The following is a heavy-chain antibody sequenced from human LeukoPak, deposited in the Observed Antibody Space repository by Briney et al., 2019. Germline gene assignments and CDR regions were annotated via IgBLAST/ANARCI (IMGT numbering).Heavy chain of an antibody. V-gene: IGHV3-30*04. CDR3: ATTHYYGSGSLDY. Sequence: GGSLRLSCAASGFIFSSYAMHWVRQAPGKGLEWVTFISYDGSKKAFADSVKGRFTISRDNSKNTLYLQMNSLRAEDTAVYYCATTHYYGSGSLDYWGQGTLVTVSS. D-gene: IGHD3-10*01. J-gene: IGHJ4*02. CDR2: ISYDGSKK. CDR1: GFIFSSYA.